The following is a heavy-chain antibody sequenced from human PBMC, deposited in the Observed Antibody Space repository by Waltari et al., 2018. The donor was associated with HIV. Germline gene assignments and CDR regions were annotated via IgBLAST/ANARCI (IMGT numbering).Heavy chain of an antibody. CDR3: ARDQGITMFGVVTSPTDV. Sequence: EVQLVESGGGLVQPGVSRRLSCAASGFNFTSYWLSWVRLAPGKGRGGVAKRKLYGSNKRYSGSVKGLFTTSSDNTTNLLNLQMHTVEAEDTAVYYCARDQGITMFGVVTSPTDVWDQGTTVTVTS. CDR2: RKLYGSNK. D-gene: IGHD3-3*01. CDR1: GFNFTSYW. J-gene: IGHJ6*02. V-gene: IGHV3-7*01.